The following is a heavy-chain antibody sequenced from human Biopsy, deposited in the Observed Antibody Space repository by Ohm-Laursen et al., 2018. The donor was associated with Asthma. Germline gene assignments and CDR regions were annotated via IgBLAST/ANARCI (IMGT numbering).Heavy chain of an antibody. CDR2: ISYDGSNK. J-gene: IGHJ3*02. CDR1: EFTFSSYG. V-gene: IGHV3-30*18. D-gene: IGHD1-1*01. Sequence: SLRLSCTASEFTFSSYGMHWVRQAPGEGLEWVAVISYDGSNKYYADSVKGRFTISRDNSKNTLYLQMNSLRAEDTAVYYCAKESGSNYAFDIWGQGTMVTVSS. CDR3: AKESGSNYAFDI.